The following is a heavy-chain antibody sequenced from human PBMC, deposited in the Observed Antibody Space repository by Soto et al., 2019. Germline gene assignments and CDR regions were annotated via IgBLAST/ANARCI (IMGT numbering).Heavy chain of an antibody. Sequence: SETLSLTCAVYGGSFSGYYWSWIRQPPGKGLEWIGEINHSGSTNYNPSLKSRVTISVDTSKNRFSLKLSSVTAADTAVYYCARELTYYDILTGYRHDAFDIWGQGTMVTVSS. CDR1: GGSFSGYY. V-gene: IGHV4-34*01. D-gene: IGHD3-9*01. CDR3: ARELTYYDILTGYRHDAFDI. J-gene: IGHJ3*02. CDR2: INHSGST.